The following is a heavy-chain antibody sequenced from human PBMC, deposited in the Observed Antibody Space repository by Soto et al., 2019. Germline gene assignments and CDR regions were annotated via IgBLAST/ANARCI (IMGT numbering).Heavy chain of an antibody. Sequence: QVPLVQSGAEVKKPGASVKVSCKASGYTFTSYGISWVRQAPGQGLEWMGWISAYNGNTNYAQKLQGRVTMTTDTSTSTAYMELRSLRSDDTAVYYCARASKQWLHGYDAFDIWGQGTMVTVSS. CDR2: ISAYNGNT. CDR3: ARASKQWLHGYDAFDI. V-gene: IGHV1-18*01. CDR1: GYTFTSYG. D-gene: IGHD6-19*01. J-gene: IGHJ3*02.